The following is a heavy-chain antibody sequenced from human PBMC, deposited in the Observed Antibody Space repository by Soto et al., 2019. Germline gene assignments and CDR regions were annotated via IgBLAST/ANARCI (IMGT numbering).Heavy chain of an antibody. CDR1: GGSISNYY. CDR2: IYSSGST. J-gene: IGHJ4*02. CDR3: ARDHPHSYGVYYFDY. V-gene: IGHV4-59*01. Sequence: PEETLSLTCTVSGGSISNYYWNWIRQSPGKGLEWIGYIYSSGSTHYNPSLQNRVTISIDTSKNQVSLKVNSVTAADTAVYYCARDHPHSYGVYYFDYWGQGTPVTVSS. D-gene: IGHD5-18*01.